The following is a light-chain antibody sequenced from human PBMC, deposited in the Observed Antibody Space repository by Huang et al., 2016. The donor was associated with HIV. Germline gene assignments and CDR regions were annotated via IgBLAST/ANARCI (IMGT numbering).Light chain of an antibody. J-gene: IGKJ1*01. CDR1: QSISRY. V-gene: IGKV1-39*01. Sequence: DIQMTQSPSSLSASVGDRVTISCRASQSISRYLNWYQQKPGKAPKLLIYAASALQTGVPSRLSGTGAGTDFTLTISSLQPEDFATYSCQQSWTPPPTFGQGTKVEIK. CDR2: AAS. CDR3: QQSWTPPPT.